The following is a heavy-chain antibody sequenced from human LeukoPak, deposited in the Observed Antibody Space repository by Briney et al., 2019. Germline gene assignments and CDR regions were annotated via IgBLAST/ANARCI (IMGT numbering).Heavy chain of an antibody. CDR3: ARDRPNVDSSGYFSRHDAFDI. CDR2: INHSGST. D-gene: IGHD3-22*01. V-gene: IGHV4-34*01. CDR1: GGSFSGYF. Sequence: PSETLSLTCAVYGGSFSGYFWSWIRQPPGKGLEWIGEINHSGSTYYNPSLKSRVTISVDTSKNQFSLKLSSVTAADTAVYYCARDRPNVDSSGYFSRHDAFDIWGQGTLVTVSS. J-gene: IGHJ3*02.